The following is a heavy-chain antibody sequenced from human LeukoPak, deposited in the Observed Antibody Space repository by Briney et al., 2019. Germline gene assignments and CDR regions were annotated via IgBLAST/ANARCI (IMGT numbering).Heavy chain of an antibody. CDR2: IKEDGSDK. J-gene: IGHJ4*02. CDR3: ARLAVAGY. Sequence: AGGSLRLSCVASGFTFSTYWMSWVRQAPGKGLEWVANIKEDGSDKNYVGSVKGRFTISRDNSKNTLYLQMNSLRAEDTAVYYCARLAVAGYWGQGTLVTVSS. V-gene: IGHV3-7*01. CDR1: GFTFSTYW. D-gene: IGHD6-19*01.